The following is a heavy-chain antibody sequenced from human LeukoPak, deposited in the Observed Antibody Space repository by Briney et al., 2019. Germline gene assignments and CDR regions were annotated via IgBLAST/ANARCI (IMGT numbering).Heavy chain of an antibody. V-gene: IGHV4-4*02. CDR3: VRVGTYFLFS. D-gene: IGHD1-26*01. CDR2: IDNSGST. Sequence: SETLSLTCAVSGGSISSNWWCWVRHPPGQGLEWMGEIDNSGSTNYNPSLNSRVTISVDKSESKFSLQLSSVTAAAAAAYYCVRVGTYFLFSCGQGTLCTVSP. J-gene: IGHJ5*02. CDR1: GGSISSNW.